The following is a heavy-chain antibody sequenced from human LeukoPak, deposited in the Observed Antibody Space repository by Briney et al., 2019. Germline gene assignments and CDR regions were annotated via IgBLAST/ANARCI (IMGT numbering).Heavy chain of an antibody. CDR1: GFTFSNAW. J-gene: IGHJ4*02. V-gene: IGHV3-15*01. Sequence: SGGSLRLSCAASGFTFSNAWMSWVRQAPGKGLEWVGRIQSKADGGTTDYAAPVKGRFTISRDDSKNTVYLQMNSLKTEDTAVYYCTSPMPIDYWGQGTLVTVSS. CDR2: IQSKADGGTT. CDR3: TSPMPIDY. D-gene: IGHD2-2*01.